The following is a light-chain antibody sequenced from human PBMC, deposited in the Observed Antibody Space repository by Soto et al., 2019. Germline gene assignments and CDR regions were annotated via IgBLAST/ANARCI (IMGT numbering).Light chain of an antibody. J-gene: IGKJ4*01. CDR3: QQYYSTPT. CDR2: WAS. Sequence: DVVMTQSPYSLAVSLCERSTINFNSIQSVLFSNNKNYLAWYQQKPGQPPKLLIYWASTRESGVPDRFSGSGSGTDFTLTISSLQAEDVAVYYCQQYYSTPTFGGGTKVDIK. CDR1: QSVLFSNNKNY. V-gene: IGKV4-1*01.